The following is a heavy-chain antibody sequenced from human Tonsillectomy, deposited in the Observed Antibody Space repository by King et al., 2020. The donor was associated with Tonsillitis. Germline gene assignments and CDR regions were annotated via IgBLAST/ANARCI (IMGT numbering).Heavy chain of an antibody. CDR1: GGSISSSRFY. Sequence: QLQESGPGLVKPSETLSLTCTASGGSISSSRFYWGWIRQPPGKGLEWIGTIYYSGSTYYNPSLRSRVTISVETSKSQFSLKLSSVTAADAAVHYCAGHKGGLDYYDPCGYYYSPFDIWGQGTMVTVSS. CDR3: AGHKGGLDYYDPCGYYYSPFDI. D-gene: IGHD3-22*01. CDR2: IYYSGST. V-gene: IGHV4-39*01. J-gene: IGHJ3*02.